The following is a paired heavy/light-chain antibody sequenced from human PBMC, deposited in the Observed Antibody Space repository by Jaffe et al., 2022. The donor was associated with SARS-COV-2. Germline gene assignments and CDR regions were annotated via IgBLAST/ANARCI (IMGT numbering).Light chain of an antibody. CDR3: AAWDDSLNGWV. Sequence: QSVLTQPPSASGTPGQRVTISCSGSSSNIGSKYVYWYQQLPGTAPKLLIYRDNQRPAGVPDRFSGSKSGTSASLAISGLRSEDEADYYCAAWDDSLNGWVFGGGTKLTVL. CDR2: RDN. V-gene: IGLV1-47*01. J-gene: IGLJ3*02. CDR1: SSNIGSKY.
Heavy chain of an antibody. CDR3: ARDRWTIGTTPNWFDR. Sequence: QVQLVQSGAEVKKPGASVKVSCKASGYTFTTYYMHWVRQAPGQGLEWMGIINPSGGSTNYAQKFQGRVTMTRDTSTSTVYMELSSLRSDDMAVYYCARDRWTIGTTPNWFDRWGQGTLVTVSS. CDR1: GYTFTTYY. J-gene: IGHJ5*02. D-gene: IGHD1-1*01. CDR2: INPSGGST. V-gene: IGHV1-46*01.